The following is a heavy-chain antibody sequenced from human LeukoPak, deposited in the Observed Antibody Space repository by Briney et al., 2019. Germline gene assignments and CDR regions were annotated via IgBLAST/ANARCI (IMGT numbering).Heavy chain of an antibody. D-gene: IGHD3-3*01. CDR2: ISFDGSNK. CDR1: GFTFSSYT. J-gene: IGHJ6*02. CDR3: ARVNFWSGYTYYYYYGMDV. Sequence: GGSLRLSCAASGFTFSSYTIHWVRQPPGKGLEWVAVISFDGSNKYYADSVKGRFTISRDNSGNTLYLQMNSLRAEDTAVYYCARVNFWSGYTYYYYYGMDVWGQGTTVTVSS. V-gene: IGHV3-30-3*01.